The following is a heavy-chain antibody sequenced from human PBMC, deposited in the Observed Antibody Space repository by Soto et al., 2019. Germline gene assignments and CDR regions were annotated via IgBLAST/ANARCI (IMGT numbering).Heavy chain of an antibody. V-gene: IGHV4-34*01. D-gene: IGHD6-19*01. CDR2: INHSGST. Sequence: SETLSLTCAVYGGSFSGYYWSWIRQPPGKGLEWIGEINHSGSTNYNPSLKSRVTISVDTSKNQFSLKLSSVTAADTAVYYCARGLGDSSGWPPSSYYYYGMDVWGQGTSVTVSS. J-gene: IGHJ6*01. CDR3: ARGLGDSSGWPPSSYYYYGMDV. CDR1: GGSFSGYY.